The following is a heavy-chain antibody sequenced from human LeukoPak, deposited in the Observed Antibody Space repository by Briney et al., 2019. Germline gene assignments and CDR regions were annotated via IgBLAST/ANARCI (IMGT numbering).Heavy chain of an antibody. CDR1: GFTFSSYS. V-gene: IGHV3-48*02. CDR2: ISSSSSTI. J-gene: IGHJ4*02. Sequence: GGSLRLSCAASGFTFSSYSMNWVRQAPGKGLEWVSYISSSSSTIYYADSVKGRFTISRDNAKNSLYLQMNSLRDEDTAVYYCARAALLWFGEGQYYFDYWGQGTLVTVSS. D-gene: IGHD3-10*01. CDR3: ARAALLWFGEGQYYFDY.